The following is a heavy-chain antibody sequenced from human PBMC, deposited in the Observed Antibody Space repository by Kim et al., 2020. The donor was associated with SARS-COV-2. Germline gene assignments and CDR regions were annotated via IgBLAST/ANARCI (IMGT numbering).Heavy chain of an antibody. Sequence: GGSLRLSCAASGFTFSSYGMHWVRQAPGKGLEWVAVISYDGSNKYYADSVKGRFTISRDNSKNTLYLQMNSLRAEDTAVYYCARIRIAAAKNDAFDIWGQGTMVTVSS. CDR1: GFTFSSYG. D-gene: IGHD6-13*01. CDR2: ISYDGSNK. J-gene: IGHJ3*02. CDR3: ARIRIAAAKNDAFDI. V-gene: IGHV3-33*05.